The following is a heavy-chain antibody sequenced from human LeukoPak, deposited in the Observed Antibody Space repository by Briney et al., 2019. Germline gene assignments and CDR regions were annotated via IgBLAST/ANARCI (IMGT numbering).Heavy chain of an antibody. V-gene: IGHV1-8*01. CDR3: VPVPPRTTNYAY. Sequence: ASVTVSCTASGYTFTRYGINWVRQATGQGLEWMGWMNPNTSNAGYAQKFQGRVTMTRNTSIGTAYMELSSLRSEDTAMYYCVPVPPRTTNYAYWGQGTLVTVSS. CDR2: MNPNTSNA. CDR1: GYTFTRYG. J-gene: IGHJ4*02. D-gene: IGHD1-14*01.